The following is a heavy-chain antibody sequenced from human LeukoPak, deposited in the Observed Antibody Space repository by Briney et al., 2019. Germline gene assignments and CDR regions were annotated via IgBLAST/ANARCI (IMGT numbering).Heavy chain of an antibody. CDR3: AKWGDYDILTGYYDSDY. CDR2: ISGSGGST. Sequence: PGACLRLSCAASGFTFSNYAMSWVRQAPGKGLEWVSAISGSGGSTYYADSVKGRFTISRDNSKNTLYLQLNSLRAEDTAVYYCAKWGDYDILTGYYDSDYWGQGTLVTVSS. D-gene: IGHD3-9*01. CDR1: GFTFSNYA. J-gene: IGHJ4*02. V-gene: IGHV3-23*01.